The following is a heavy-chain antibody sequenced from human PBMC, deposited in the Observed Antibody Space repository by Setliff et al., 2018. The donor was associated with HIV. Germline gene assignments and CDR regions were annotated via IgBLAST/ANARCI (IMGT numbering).Heavy chain of an antibody. D-gene: IGHD3-22*01. CDR1: GGSISHSH. CDR2: VWDNGTT. CDR3: ARVVYDSGGFFTTAGPLYLDL. Sequence: SETLSLTCTVSGGSISHSHWSWIRQPPGKGLEWIGYVWDNGTTKYNPSLESRVTISLHTSKNQFSLKLSSVTAADTAIYYCARVVYDSGGFFTTAGPLYLDLWGRGTLVTVSS. V-gene: IGHV4-59*01. J-gene: IGHJ2*01.